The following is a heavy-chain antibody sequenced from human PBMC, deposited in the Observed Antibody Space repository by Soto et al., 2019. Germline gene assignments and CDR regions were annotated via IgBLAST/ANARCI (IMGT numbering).Heavy chain of an antibody. Sequence: QITLNESGPTQVKPRQTLTLTCTFSGFSLTTSGVGVGWIRQSPGKAPEWLALIYWDDDKRYSPSLKSRLTLTKDNSKNQVVLTMADLDPADTATYYCAHRVLRTVFGLVTTTAIYFDFWGQGTPVAVSS. CDR1: GFSLTTSGVG. D-gene: IGHD3-3*01. V-gene: IGHV2-5*02. CDR2: IYWDDDK. CDR3: AHRVLRTVFGLVTTTAIYFDF. J-gene: IGHJ4*02.